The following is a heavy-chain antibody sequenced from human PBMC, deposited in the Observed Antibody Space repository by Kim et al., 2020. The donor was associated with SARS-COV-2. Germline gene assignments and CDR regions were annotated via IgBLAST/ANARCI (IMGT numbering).Heavy chain of an antibody. J-gene: IGHJ6*04. D-gene: IGHD1-7*01. CDR1: GFTFSSYV. CDR3: ARGGRNWIYGYGMDV. CDR2: ISDDGSKK. V-gene: IGHV3-30-3*01. Sequence: GGSLRLSCAASGFTFSSYVMHWVRQAPGKGLEWVAVISDDGSKKYYADSVKGRFTISRDNSKNTLYLQMNSLRAEDTAVYFCARGGRNWIYGYGMDVWGRGTTLSVSS.